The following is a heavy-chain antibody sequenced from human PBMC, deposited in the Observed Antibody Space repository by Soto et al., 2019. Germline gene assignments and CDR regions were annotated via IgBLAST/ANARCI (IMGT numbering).Heavy chain of an antibody. V-gene: IGHV6-1*01. J-gene: IGHJ6*02. CDR2: TYYRSKWYN. D-gene: IGHD6-6*01. CDR1: GDSVSSNSAA. CDR3: ARDVLQQAAPPGYYYYGMDV. Sequence: SQTLSLTCAISGDSVSSNSAAWNWIRQSPSRGLEWLGRTYYRSKWYNDYAVSVKSRITINPDTSKNQFSLQLNSVTPEDTAVYYCARDVLQQAAPPGYYYYGMDVWGQGTTVTVSS.